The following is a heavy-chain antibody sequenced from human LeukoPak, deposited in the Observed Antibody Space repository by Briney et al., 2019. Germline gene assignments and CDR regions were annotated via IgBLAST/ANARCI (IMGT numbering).Heavy chain of an antibody. J-gene: IGHJ6*03. Sequence: GSLRLSCAASGFTFSSYSMHWVRQAPGKGLEWVSSISSSSSYIYYADSVKGRFTISRDNTKNSLYLQMNSLRAEDTAVYYCARSNRGGYYMDVWGKGTTVTVSS. V-gene: IGHV3-21*01. CDR3: ARSNRGGYYMDV. CDR2: ISSSSSYI. CDR1: GFTFSSYS. D-gene: IGHD2/OR15-2a*01.